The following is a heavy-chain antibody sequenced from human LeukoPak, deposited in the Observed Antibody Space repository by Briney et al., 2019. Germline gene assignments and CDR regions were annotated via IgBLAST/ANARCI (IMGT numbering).Heavy chain of an antibody. Sequence: GGSLRLSCAASGFTFSSYAMSWVRQAPGKGLEWVSAISGSGGSTYYADSVKGRSTISRDNSKNTLYLQMNSLRAEDTAVYYCAKDGSKGYCSSTSCYGDAFDIWGQGTMVTVSS. CDR1: GFTFSSYA. CDR3: AKDGSKGYCSSTSCYGDAFDI. CDR2: ISGSGGST. D-gene: IGHD2-2*01. J-gene: IGHJ3*02. V-gene: IGHV3-23*01.